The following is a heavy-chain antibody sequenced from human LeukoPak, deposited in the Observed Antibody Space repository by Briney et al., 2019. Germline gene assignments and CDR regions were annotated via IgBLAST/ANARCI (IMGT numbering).Heavy chain of an antibody. CDR1: GGSFSGYY. CDR2: INHSGST. CDR3: ARGRRSYAWLVLKYYFDY. D-gene: IGHD6-19*01. Sequence: SETLSLTCAVYGGSFSGYYWSWIRQPPGKGLEWIGEINHSGSTNYNPSLKSRVTISVDTSKNQFSLKLSSVTAADTAVYYCARGRRSYAWLVLKYYFDYWGQGTPVTVSS. J-gene: IGHJ4*02. V-gene: IGHV4-34*01.